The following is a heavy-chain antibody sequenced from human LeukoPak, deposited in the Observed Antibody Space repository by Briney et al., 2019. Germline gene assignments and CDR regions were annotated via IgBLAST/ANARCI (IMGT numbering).Heavy chain of an antibody. Sequence: GGSLRLSCAASGFTFSSHSMNWVRQAPGKGLEWVSSIGSSSSYIYYADSVKGRFTISRDNAKNSLYLQMNSLRADDTAVYYCARDRPSRRPGLVVDFWGQGTLVTVSS. CDR2: IGSSSSYI. V-gene: IGHV3-21*01. CDR1: GFTFSSHS. D-gene: IGHD2-8*02. CDR3: ARDRPSRRPGLVVDF. J-gene: IGHJ4*02.